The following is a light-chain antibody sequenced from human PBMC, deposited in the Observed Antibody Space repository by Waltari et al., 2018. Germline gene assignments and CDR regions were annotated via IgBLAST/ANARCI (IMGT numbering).Light chain of an antibody. J-gene: IGKJ4*01. Sequence: IVMTQSPATLSVSQGERATLSCRASQSVSSNLAWYQQKPGQAPSLLIYGASTRATGIPARFSGSGSGTEFSLTISSVQSEDFAVYYCQQYHNWPPLTFGGGTKVEIK. CDR2: GAS. CDR3: QQYHNWPPLT. V-gene: IGKV3-15*01. CDR1: QSVSSN.